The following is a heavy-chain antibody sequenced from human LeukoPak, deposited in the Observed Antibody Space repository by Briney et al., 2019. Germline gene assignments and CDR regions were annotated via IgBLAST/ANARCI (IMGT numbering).Heavy chain of an antibody. V-gene: IGHV1-2*02. CDR2: INPNSGGT. CDR3: ARDARYSSSWYLLGWFDP. Sequence: ASVKVSCKASGYTFTGYYMHWVRQAPGQGLESMGWINPNSGGTNYAQKFQGRVTMTRDTSISTAYMELSRLRSDDTAVYYCARDARYSSSWYLLGWFDPWGQGTLVTVSS. D-gene: IGHD6-13*01. CDR1: GYTFTGYY. J-gene: IGHJ5*02.